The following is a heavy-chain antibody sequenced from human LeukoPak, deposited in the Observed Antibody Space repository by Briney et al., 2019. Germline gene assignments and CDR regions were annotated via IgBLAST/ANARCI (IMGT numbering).Heavy chain of an antibody. V-gene: IGHV1-2*02. Sequence: ASVKVSCKASVYTLTGYYIHWVRQTPGQGGERMGWINPHSGGTNYVQKFQGRVTMPSDKAISTPHMELSRLGSDDTAGYYCAIVLGPAYDSSGLLAFDIWGQGTMVTVSS. CDR1: VYTLTGYY. J-gene: IGHJ3*02. D-gene: IGHD3-22*01. CDR3: AIVLGPAYDSSGLLAFDI. CDR2: INPHSGGT.